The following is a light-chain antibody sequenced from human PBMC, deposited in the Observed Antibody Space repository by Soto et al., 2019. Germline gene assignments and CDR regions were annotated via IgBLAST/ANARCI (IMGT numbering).Light chain of an antibody. V-gene: IGKV1-39*01. CDR2: AAS. J-gene: IGKJ2*01. CDR1: QSISSY. Sequence: DIQMTQSPSSLSASVGDRVTITCRASQSISSYLNWYQQKPGKAPKLLIYAASSLKSGVPSRFSGSGSGTDFTLTISSLQPEDFATYYCQQSYSTPRTCDQGTKLEIK. CDR3: QQSYSTPRT.